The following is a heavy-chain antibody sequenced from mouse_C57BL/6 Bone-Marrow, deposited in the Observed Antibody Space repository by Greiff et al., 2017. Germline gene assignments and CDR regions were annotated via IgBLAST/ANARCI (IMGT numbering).Heavy chain of an antibody. V-gene: IGHV1-75*01. CDR3: ARWGYYDYVWFAY. CDR2: IFPGSGSS. Sequence: QVTLKVSGPELVQPGASVKISCKASGYTFTDYYINWVKQRPGQGLEWIGWIFPGSGSSYYNEKFKGKGTLTVDKSSSTAYMLLSSLTSEDSAVYFCARWGYYDYVWFAYWGQGTLVTVSA. D-gene: IGHD2-4*01. CDR1: GYTFTDYY. J-gene: IGHJ3*01.